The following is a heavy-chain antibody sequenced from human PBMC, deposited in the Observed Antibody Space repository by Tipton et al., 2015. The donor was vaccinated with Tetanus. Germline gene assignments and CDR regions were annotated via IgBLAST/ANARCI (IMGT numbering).Heavy chain of an antibody. V-gene: IGHV3-21*01. D-gene: IGHD2-2*01. CDR1: GFTFVQFG. CDR3: ARVRGYCSSPTCPGIDY. Sequence: SLRLSCAASGFTFVQFGIHWVRQAPGKGLEWVSLISATGGTRHHTDSVKGRFTISRDNARNSLYLQMNSLRAEDTAVCYCARVRGYCSSPTCPGIDYWGQGTLVTVSS. CDR2: ISATGGTR. J-gene: IGHJ4*02.